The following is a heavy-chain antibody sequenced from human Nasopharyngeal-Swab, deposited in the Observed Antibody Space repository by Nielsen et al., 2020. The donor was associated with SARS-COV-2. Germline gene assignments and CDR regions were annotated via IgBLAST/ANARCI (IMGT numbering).Heavy chain of an antibody. V-gene: IGHV5-51*01. CDR2: IYPGDSDT. D-gene: IGHD3-10*01. CDR3: ASGAVRELLFDY. CDR1: GYSFSSYW. J-gene: IGHJ4*02. Sequence: GESLKISCWGSGYSFSSYWIGWVRQMPGKGLEWMGVIYPGDSDTRYSPSFQGQVTISVDKSITTAYLQWSSLKASDTAMYYCASGAVRELLFDYWGQGTLVTVSS.